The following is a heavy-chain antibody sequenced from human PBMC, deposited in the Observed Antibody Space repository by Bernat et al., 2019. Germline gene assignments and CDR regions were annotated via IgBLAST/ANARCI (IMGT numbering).Heavy chain of an antibody. CDR2: VYSSGST. D-gene: IGHD3-22*01. J-gene: IGHJ3*02. CDR1: AGSISSNNYF. Sequence: QLQLQESGRGLVKLSETLSLTCTVSAGSISSNNYFWGWISEPPGKGLEWIGRVYSSGSTYYNPSVKGRVTKSVDTSKNQFPLKLTSVTAADTAVYYCATPWRATYYYGSSGYYGWDAFDTWGQGTMVTVSS. V-gene: IGHV4-39*01. CDR3: ATPWRATYYYGSSGYYGWDAFDT.